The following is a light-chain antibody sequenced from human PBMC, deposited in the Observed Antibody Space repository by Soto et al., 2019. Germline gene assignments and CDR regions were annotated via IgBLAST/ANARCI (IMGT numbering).Light chain of an antibody. CDR1: QDIGTY. CDR3: QHYNSHSEA. V-gene: IGKV1-8*01. Sequence: AIRMTQSPSSFSASTGDRVSITCRATQDIGTYLAWYQQIPGKAPKLLIYKASTLKSGVPSRFSGSGSGTEFTLTISSLQPDDFATYYCQHYNSHSEAFGQGTKV. J-gene: IGKJ1*01. CDR2: KAS.